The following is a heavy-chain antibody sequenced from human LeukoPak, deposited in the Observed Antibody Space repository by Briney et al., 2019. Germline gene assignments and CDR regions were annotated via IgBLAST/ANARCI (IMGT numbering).Heavy chain of an antibody. CDR3: ARAEDY. J-gene: IGHJ4*02. V-gene: IGHV3-33*01. CDR1: GFIFSHYG. Sequence: PGGSLRLSCAASGFIFSHYGMDWVRQAPGKGLEWVAGIRFDGGKQWYADSVMGRFTISRDNSGSTVYLQMNSLRAEDTAVYYCARAEDYWGQGTLVTVSS. CDR2: IRFDGGKQ.